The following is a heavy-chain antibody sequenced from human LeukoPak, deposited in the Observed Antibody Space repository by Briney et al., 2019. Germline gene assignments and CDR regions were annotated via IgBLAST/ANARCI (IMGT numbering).Heavy chain of an antibody. Sequence: PSETLSLTCAVSGGSLSSGGYSWSWIRQPPGKGLEWIGYIYHSGSTYYNPSLKSRVTISVDRSKNQFSLKLSSVTAADTAVYYCARELPTGWVDYWGQGTLVTVSS. CDR1: GGSLSSGGYS. D-gene: IGHD3-9*01. V-gene: IGHV4-30-2*01. CDR2: IYHSGST. CDR3: ARELPTGWVDY. J-gene: IGHJ4*02.